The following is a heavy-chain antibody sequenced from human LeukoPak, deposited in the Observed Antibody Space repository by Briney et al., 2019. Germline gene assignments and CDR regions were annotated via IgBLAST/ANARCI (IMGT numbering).Heavy chain of an antibody. CDR3: VKMYDGY. V-gene: IGHV3-64D*06. Sequence: PGGSLRLSCSASGFIFSNYDMHWVRQAPGKGLEYVSAINNNGGRTYYADSVKGRFTVSRDNPKNTLYLQMSSLRAEDTAVYYCVKMYDGYWGQGTLVTVSP. CDR1: GFIFSNYD. CDR2: INNNGGRT. D-gene: IGHD3-3*01. J-gene: IGHJ4*02.